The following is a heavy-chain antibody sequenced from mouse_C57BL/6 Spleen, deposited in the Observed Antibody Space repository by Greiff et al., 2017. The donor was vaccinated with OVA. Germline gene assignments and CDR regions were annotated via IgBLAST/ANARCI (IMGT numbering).Heavy chain of an antibody. Sequence: QVQLQQPGAELVKPGASVKLSCKASGYTFTSYWMHWVKQRPGQGLEWIGMIHPNSGSTNYNEKFKSKATLTVDESSSTAYMQLSSLTSEDSAVYYCARRGVITTAPDYWGQGTTLTVSS. CDR2: IHPNSGST. V-gene: IGHV1-64*01. J-gene: IGHJ2*01. CDR3: ARRGVITTAPDY. D-gene: IGHD1-1*01. CDR1: GYTFTSYW.